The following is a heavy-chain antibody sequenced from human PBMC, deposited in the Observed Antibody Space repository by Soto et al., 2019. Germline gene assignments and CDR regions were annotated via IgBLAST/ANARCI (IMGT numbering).Heavy chain of an antibody. D-gene: IGHD4-17*01. CDR2: IYWDDDK. J-gene: IGHJ4*02. Sequence: QITLKESGPPLVRPAQTLTLTCAFSGFSLTTTHMGVAWIRQPPGKALEWLALIYWDDDKRYSPSLKNRLAISKDTSRNRVVLTITNMNPEDTGTYFCAHAGDYDLLSFDHWGPGTLVIVSS. CDR3: AHAGDYDLLSFDH. V-gene: IGHV2-5*02. CDR1: GFSLTTTHMG.